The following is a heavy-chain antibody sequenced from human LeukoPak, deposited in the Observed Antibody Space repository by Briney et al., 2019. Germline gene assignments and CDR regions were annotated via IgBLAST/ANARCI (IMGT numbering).Heavy chain of an antibody. CDR1: GFPFSSYS. CDR2: ISSSSSYI. D-gene: IGHD3-16*02. Sequence: GGSLRLSCAASGFPFSSYSMNWVRQAPGKGLEWVSSISSSSSYIYYADSVKGRFTISRDNAKNSLYLQMNSLRAEDTAVYYCARVVWGGYRKDYWGQGTLVTVSS. V-gene: IGHV3-21*01. CDR3: ARVVWGGYRKDY. J-gene: IGHJ4*02.